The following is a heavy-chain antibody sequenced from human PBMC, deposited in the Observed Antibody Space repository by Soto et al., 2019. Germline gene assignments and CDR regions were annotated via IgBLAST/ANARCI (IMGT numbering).Heavy chain of an antibody. CDR2: IKQDGSAE. Sequence: GGSLRLSCAASGFTFSTYWMSWVRQAPGKGLEWVANIKQDGSAEFYADSVKGRFTISRDNTKNSLSLQMNSLRAEDTAVYFCTRGGVRGVSWNWFETWGQGTLVTVSS. V-gene: IGHV3-7*01. D-gene: IGHD3-10*01. J-gene: IGHJ5*02. CDR1: GFTFSTYW. CDR3: TRGGVRGVSWNWFET.